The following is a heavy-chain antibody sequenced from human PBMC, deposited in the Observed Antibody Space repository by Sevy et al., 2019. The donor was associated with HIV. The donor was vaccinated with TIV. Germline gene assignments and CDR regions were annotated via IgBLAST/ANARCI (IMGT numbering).Heavy chain of an antibody. CDR3: ARRNDFDI. J-gene: IGHJ3*02. Sequence: SETLSLTCTVSGGSSNSDHWNWIRQPPGKGLEWIGYVYYTGGTNYNPSLKNRVTISVDRTKNQFSLKLTSVTAAVTAVYYCARRNDFDIWGQRTMVTVSS. CDR1: GGSSNSDH. V-gene: IGHV4-59*08. CDR2: VYYTGGT.